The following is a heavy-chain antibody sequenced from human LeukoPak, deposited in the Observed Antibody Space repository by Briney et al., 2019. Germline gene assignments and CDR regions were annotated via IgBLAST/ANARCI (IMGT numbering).Heavy chain of an antibody. V-gene: IGHV3-30*04. Sequence: GGFLRLSCAASGFTFSSYAMHWVRQAPGKGLEWVAVISYDGSNKYYADSVKGRFTISRDNSKNTLYLQMNSLRAEDTAVYYCASFTNWGQGTLVTVSS. CDR3: ASFTN. J-gene: IGHJ4*02. D-gene: IGHD2-2*01. CDR1: GFTFSSYA. CDR2: ISYDGSNK.